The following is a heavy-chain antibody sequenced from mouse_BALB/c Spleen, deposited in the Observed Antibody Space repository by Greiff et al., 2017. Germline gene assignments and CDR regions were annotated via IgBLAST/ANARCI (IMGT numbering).Heavy chain of an antibody. CDR1: GFTFSSYG. V-gene: IGHV5-6-3*01. J-gene: IGHJ1*01. D-gene: IGHD2-3*01. CDR2: INSNGGST. Sequence: EVQVVESGGGLVQPGGSRKLSCAASGFTFSSYGMSWVRQTPDKRLELVATINSNGGSTYYPDSVKGRFTISRDNAKNTLYLQMSSLKSEDTAMYYCARDAYDGYPYWYFDVWGAGTTVTVSS. CDR3: ARDAYDGYPYWYFDV.